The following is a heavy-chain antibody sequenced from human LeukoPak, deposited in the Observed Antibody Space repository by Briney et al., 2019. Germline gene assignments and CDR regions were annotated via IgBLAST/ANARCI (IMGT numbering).Heavy chain of an antibody. CDR2: IYYSGST. J-gene: IGHJ5*02. D-gene: IGHD3-22*01. V-gene: IGHV4-59*01. Sequence: SETLSLTCTVSGGSISSYYWSWIRQPPGKGLEWIGYIYYSGSTNYNPSLKSRVTISVDTSKNQFSLKLSSVTAADTAVYYCARDGYYDSSENWFDPWGRGTLVTVSS. CDR3: ARDGYYDSSENWFDP. CDR1: GGSISSYY.